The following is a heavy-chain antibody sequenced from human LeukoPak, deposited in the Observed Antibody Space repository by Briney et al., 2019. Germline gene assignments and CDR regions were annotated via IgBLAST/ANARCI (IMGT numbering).Heavy chain of an antibody. CDR1: GGSVSSYY. J-gene: IGHJ4*02. Sequence: SETLSLTCTVSGGSVSSYYWSWIRQPPGKGLEWIGYIYYSGSTNYNPSLKSRVTISVDTSKNQFSLKLSSVTAADTAVYYCARSLGTVDYWGQGTLVTVSS. CDR3: ARSLGTVDY. V-gene: IGHV4-59*02. CDR2: IYYSGST. D-gene: IGHD3-16*01.